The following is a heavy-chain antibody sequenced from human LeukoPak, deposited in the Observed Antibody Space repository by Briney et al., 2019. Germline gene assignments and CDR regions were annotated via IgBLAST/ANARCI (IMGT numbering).Heavy chain of an antibody. CDR1: GFTFYDYG. CDR2: ISWYSGSI. CDR3: AKGLARVTTKIIDY. D-gene: IGHD4-17*01. Sequence: PGGSLRLSCAACGFTFYDYGVLWVRHVPGKGVEWVSGISWYSGSIRYADSVKGRFIISSDNAKTSLYLQMHRLRAADTALYYCAKGLARVTTKIIDYWGQGTLVTVSS. V-gene: IGHV3-9*01. J-gene: IGHJ4*02.